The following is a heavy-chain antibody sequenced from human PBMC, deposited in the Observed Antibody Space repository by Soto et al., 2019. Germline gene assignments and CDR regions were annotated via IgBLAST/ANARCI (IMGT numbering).Heavy chain of an antibody. J-gene: IGHJ4*02. CDR2: IYYSGST. CDR1: GGSISSGGYY. Sequence: PAETLSLTCTVSGGSISSGGYYWSWIRQHPGKGLEWIGYIYYSGSTYYNPSLKSRVTISVDTSKNQFSLKLSSVAAEDTAVYYCARDRVRDYGGNPDLFDYWGQGTLVTVSS. CDR3: ARDRVRDYGGNPDLFDY. D-gene: IGHD4-17*01. V-gene: IGHV4-31*03.